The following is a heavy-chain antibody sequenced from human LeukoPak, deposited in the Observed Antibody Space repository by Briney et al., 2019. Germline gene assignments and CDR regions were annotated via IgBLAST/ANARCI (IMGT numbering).Heavy chain of an antibody. J-gene: IGHJ5*02. D-gene: IGHD2-8*02. V-gene: IGHV4-39*07. Sequence: SGTLSLTCTVSGDSIAINSQYWAWIRQPPGKGLEWIGSIYYSGSTLYNPSLKSRVTISVDTSRNQFSLKLKSVTAADTALYYCARNCTADNDVSRRDKWFDPWGHGTLVTVSS. CDR2: IYYSGST. CDR1: GDSIAINSQY. CDR3: ARNCTADNDVSRRDKWFDP.